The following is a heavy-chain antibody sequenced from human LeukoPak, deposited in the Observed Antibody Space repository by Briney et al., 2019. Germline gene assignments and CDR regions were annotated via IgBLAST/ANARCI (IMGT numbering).Heavy chain of an antibody. CDR2: IIPIFGTA. CDR1: GGTFSSYA. D-gene: IGHD3-22*01. J-gene: IGHJ3*02. V-gene: IGHV1-69*05. Sequence: GASVKVSCKASGGTFSSYAISWVRQAPGQGLEWMGGIIPIFGTANYAQKFQGRVTITTDESTSTAYMELSSLRSEDTAVYYCARTYDSSGYYHLGLQDAFDIWGQGTMVTVSS. CDR3: ARTYDSSGYYHLGLQDAFDI.